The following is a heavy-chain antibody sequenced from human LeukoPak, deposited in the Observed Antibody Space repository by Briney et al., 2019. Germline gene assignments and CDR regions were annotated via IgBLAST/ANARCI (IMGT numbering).Heavy chain of an antibody. CDR1: GYTFTSYY. CDR3: ARAPGPPGMDV. Sequence: ASVKVSCKASGYTFTSYYMHWVRPAPGQGLEWMGIINPSGGSTSYAQKFQGRVTMTRDTSTSTVYMELSSLRSEHTAVYYCARAPGPPGMDVWGQGTTVTVSS. J-gene: IGHJ6*02. V-gene: IGHV1-46*01. CDR2: INPSGGST.